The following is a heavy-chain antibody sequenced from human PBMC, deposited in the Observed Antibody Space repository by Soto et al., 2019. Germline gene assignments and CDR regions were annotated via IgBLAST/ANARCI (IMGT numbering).Heavy chain of an antibody. CDR2: MNPNSGNT. CDR3: ASRGVTIFGVVTLYDAFDI. Sequence: ASMKVSCKASGYTFTSYDINWVRQATGQGLEWMGWMNPNSGNTGYAQKFQGRVTMTRNTSISTAYMELSSLRSEDTAVYYCASRGVTIFGVVTLYDAFDIWGQGTMVTVSS. J-gene: IGHJ3*02. CDR1: GYTFTSYD. V-gene: IGHV1-8*01. D-gene: IGHD3-3*01.